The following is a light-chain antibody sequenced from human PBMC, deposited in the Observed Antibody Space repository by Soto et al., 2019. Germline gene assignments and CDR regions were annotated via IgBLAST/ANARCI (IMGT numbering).Light chain of an antibody. V-gene: IGLV2-8*01. CDR3: SSYAGSNTHYV. CDR2: EVS. J-gene: IGLJ1*01. Sequence: QSVLTQPPSASGSPGRSVTISCTGTSSDVGGYNYVSWYQQHPGKAPKLMIYEVSKRPSGVPDRFSGSKSGNTASLTVSGLQAEDEADYYCSSYAGSNTHYVFGTGTKVTVL. CDR1: SSDVGGYNY.